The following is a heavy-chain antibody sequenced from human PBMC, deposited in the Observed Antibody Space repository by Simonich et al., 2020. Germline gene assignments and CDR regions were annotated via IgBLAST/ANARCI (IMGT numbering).Heavy chain of an antibody. CDR1: GGSFSGYY. J-gene: IGHJ1*01. D-gene: IGHD6-13*01. Sequence: QVQLQQWGAGLLKPSETLSLTCAVYGGSFSGYYGSWIRPHPGKGLEWIGEINQRGTPNNTPSLTRRFTISVDTSKNQFSLKLSSVTAADTAVYYCARGLRVAAAGTAFQHWGQGTLVTVSS. CDR3: ARGLRVAAAGTAFQH. CDR2: INQRGTP. V-gene: IGHV4-34*01.